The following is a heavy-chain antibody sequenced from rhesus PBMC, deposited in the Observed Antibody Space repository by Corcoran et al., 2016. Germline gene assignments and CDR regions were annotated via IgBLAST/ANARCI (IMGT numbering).Heavy chain of an antibody. CDR2: ISGSGGSP. CDR1: GGSISSNY. Sequence: QLQLQESGPGLVKPSETLSLTCAVSGGSISSNYWSWIRQPPGKGLEWIGRISGSGGSPDYNPALQSRVTISTDTSKNQCSLKLSSVTAADTAVYYCARDQEDDYGYYYTTLFDYWGQGVLVTVSS. CDR3: ARDQEDDYGYYYTTLFDY. J-gene: IGHJ4*01. D-gene: IGHD3-9*01. V-gene: IGHV4-173*01.